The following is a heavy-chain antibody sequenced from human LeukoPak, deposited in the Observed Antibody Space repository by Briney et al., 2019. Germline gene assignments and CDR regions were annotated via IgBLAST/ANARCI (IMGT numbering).Heavy chain of an antibody. V-gene: IGHV1-8*01. CDR2: MNPNSGNT. CDR1: GYTFTSYD. J-gene: IGHJ4*02. Sequence: ASVKVSCKASGYTFTSYDINWVRQATGQGLEWMGWMNPNSGNTGYAQKLQGRVTMTTDTSTSTAYMELRSLRSDDTAVYYCASSAGIAVANYYYFDYWGQGTLVTVSS. CDR3: ASSAGIAVANYYYFDY. D-gene: IGHD6-19*01.